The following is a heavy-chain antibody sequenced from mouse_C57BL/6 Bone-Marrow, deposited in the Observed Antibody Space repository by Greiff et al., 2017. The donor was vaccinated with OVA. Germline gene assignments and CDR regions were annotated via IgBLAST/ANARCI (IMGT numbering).Heavy chain of an antibody. Sequence: EVQGVESGGDLVKPGGSLKLSCAASGFTFSSYGMSWVRQTPDKRLEWVATISSGGSYTYYPDSVKGRFTISRDNAKNTLYLQMSSLKSEDTAMYYCARTITTYAMDYWGQGTSVTGSS. D-gene: IGHD2-4*01. CDR3: ARTITTYAMDY. J-gene: IGHJ4*01. V-gene: IGHV5-6*01. CDR1: GFTFSSYG. CDR2: ISSGGSYT.